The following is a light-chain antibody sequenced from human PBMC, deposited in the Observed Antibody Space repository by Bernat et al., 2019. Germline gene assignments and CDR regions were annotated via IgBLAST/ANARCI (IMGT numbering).Light chain of an antibody. CDR1: SSDVGGYNY. CDR2: DVS. J-gene: IGLJ2*01. CDR3: SSYTSSSTLVL. V-gene: IGLV2-14*03. Sequence: QSALTQPASVSGSPVQSISISCTGTSSDVGGYNYVSWYQQHPDKAPKLMIYDVSNRPSGVSNRFSGSKSGNTASLTICGLQAEDESDYYCSSYTSSSTLVLFGGGTRLTDL.